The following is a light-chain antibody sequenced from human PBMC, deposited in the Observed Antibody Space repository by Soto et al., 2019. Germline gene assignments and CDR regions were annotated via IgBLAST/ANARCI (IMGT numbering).Light chain of an antibody. CDR2: GAS. V-gene: IGKV1-39*01. Sequence: DIQMTQSPSSLSATVGDRVTITCQAGQCIRTYVNWYQQKPVKAPQVLIYGASSLQSGVPSRFSGSGSGPDFILTISSLQPEDFATYYCQQSYSNPKTFGQGTKEEV. CDR3: QQSYSNPKT. CDR1: QCIRTY. J-gene: IGKJ1*01.